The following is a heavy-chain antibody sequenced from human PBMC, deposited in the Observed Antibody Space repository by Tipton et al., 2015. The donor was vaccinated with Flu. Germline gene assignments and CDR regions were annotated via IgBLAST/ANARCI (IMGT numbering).Heavy chain of an antibody. CDR1: GGSFSGYY. Sequence: TLSLTCAVYGGSFSGYYWSWIRQPPGKGLEWIGEINHSGTTNYNPSLKSRVTISVDTSKKQFSLKLSSVTAADTAVYYCARGVVVVVPAAPFDYWGQGTLVTVSS. D-gene: IGHD2-2*01. CDR2: INHSGTT. V-gene: IGHV4-34*01. CDR3: ARGVVVVVPAAPFDY. J-gene: IGHJ4*02.